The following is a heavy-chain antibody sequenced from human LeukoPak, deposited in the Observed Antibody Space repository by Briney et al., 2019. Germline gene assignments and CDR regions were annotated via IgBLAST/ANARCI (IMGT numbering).Heavy chain of an antibody. CDR3: ARDQVDGSSSWFDY. V-gene: IGHV3-21*01. J-gene: IGHJ4*02. CDR2: ISSSSSYI. Sequence: GRSLRLSCAASGFTFSSYSMNWVRQAPGKGLEQVSSISSSSSYIYYADSVKGRFTISKDNAKNSLYLQMNSLRAEDTAVYYCARDQVDGSSSWFDYWGQGTLVTVSS. CDR1: GFTFSSYS. D-gene: IGHD6-13*01.